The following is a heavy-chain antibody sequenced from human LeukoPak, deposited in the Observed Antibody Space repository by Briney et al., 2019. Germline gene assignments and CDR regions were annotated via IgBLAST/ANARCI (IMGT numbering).Heavy chain of an antibody. J-gene: IGHJ5*02. V-gene: IGHV5-51*01. Sequence: GESLKISCKGSGYRFTSYWIGWVRQMPGKGLEWMGIIYPGDSDTRYSPSFQGQVTISADKSISTAYLQWSSLKASDTAMYYCARQVPAATNWFDPWGQGTLVTVSS. CDR2: IYPGDSDT. CDR1: GYRFTSYW. CDR3: ARQVPAATNWFDP. D-gene: IGHD2-2*01.